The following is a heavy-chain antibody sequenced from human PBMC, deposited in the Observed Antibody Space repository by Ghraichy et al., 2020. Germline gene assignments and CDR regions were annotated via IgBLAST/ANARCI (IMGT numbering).Heavy chain of an antibody. CDR3: ARGSSSSDYWYFDL. CDR2: IWYDGSNK. J-gene: IGHJ2*01. CDR1: GFTFSSYG. V-gene: IGHV3-33*01. Sequence: GGSLRLSCAASGFTFSSYGMHWVRQAPGKGLEWVAVIWYDGSNKYYADSVKGRFTISRDNSKNTLYLQMNSLRAEDTAVYYCARGSSSSDYWYFDLWGRGTLVTVSS. D-gene: IGHD6-6*01.